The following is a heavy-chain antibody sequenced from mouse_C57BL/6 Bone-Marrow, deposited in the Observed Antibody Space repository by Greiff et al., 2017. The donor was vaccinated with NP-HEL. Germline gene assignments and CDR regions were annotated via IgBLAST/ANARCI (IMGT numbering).Heavy chain of an antibody. CDR2: IYPGSGST. V-gene: IGHV1-55*01. D-gene: IGHD1-1*01. CDR3: GRWGRSH. CDR1: GYTFTSYW. J-gene: IGHJ2*01. Sequence: QVQLQQPGAELVKPGDSVKMSCKASGYTFTSYWITWVKQRPGQGLEWIGDIYPGSGSTNYIEKFKSKATLTVAPSSSTAYMQLSSLTSEDSAVYDCGRWGRSHWGQGTTLTVSA.